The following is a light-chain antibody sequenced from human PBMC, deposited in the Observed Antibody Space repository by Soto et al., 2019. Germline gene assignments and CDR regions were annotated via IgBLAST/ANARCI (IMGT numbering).Light chain of an antibody. Sequence: EIVLTQSPGTLSLSPGQRATLSCRASHSISSNFLAWYQQKPGQAPRLLIYATSSRATGIPGRFSGSGSGTDFTLTISRLEPEDFAVYYCQQYSSSWTFGQGTKVDIK. V-gene: IGKV3-20*01. CDR2: ATS. CDR3: QQYSSSWT. CDR1: HSISSNF. J-gene: IGKJ1*01.